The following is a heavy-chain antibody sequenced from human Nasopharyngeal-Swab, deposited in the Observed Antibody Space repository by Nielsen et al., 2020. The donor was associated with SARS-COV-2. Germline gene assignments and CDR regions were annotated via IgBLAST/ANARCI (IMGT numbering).Heavy chain of an antibody. Sequence: GESLKISCAASGFTFRSYGIHWVRLAPGKGLEWVALISYDGSNKYYADSVKGRFTISRDNSKNTLYLQMNSLRAEDTAVYHCAKEVGKRKEEEKEEREGGGIGKTGTVSS. D-gene: IGHD1-26*01. CDR2: ISYDGSNK. CDR3: AKEVGKRKEEEKEEREG. J-gene: IGHJ6*04. V-gene: IGHV3-30*18. CDR1: GFTFRSYG.